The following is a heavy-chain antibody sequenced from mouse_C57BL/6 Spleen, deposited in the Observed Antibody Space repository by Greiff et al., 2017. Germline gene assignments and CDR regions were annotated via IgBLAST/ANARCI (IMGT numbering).Heavy chain of an antibody. CDR1: GYSITSGYD. D-gene: IGHD1-1*01. V-gene: IGHV3-1*01. J-gene: IGHJ3*01. CDR2: ISYSGST. Sequence: EVKLQESGPGMVKPSQSLSLTCTVTGYSITSGYDWHWIRHFPGNKLEWMGYISYSGSTNYNPSLKSRISITHDTSKNHFFLKLNSVTTEDTATYYCARGGYGRFAYWGQGTLVTVSA. CDR3: ARGGYGRFAY.